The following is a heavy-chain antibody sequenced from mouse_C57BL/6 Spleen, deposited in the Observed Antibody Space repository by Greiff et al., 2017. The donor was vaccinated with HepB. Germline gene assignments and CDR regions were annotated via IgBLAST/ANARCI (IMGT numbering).Heavy chain of an antibody. CDR2: IYPRSGNT. Sequence: VKLVESGAELARPGASVKLSCKASGYTFTSYGISWVKQRTGQGLEWIGEIYPRSGNTYYNEKFKGKATLTADKSSSTAYMELRSLTSEDSAVYFCARTDEVYPSYSAIDYWGEGNSVTVSS. J-gene: IGHJ4*01. CDR3: ARTDEVYPSYSAIDY. CDR1: GYTFTSYG. V-gene: IGHV1-81*01.